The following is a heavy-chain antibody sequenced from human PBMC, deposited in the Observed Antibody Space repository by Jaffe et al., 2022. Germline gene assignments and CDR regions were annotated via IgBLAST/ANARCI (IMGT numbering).Heavy chain of an antibody. J-gene: IGHJ3*02. CDR2: ISSSSSYI. V-gene: IGHV3-21*01. Sequence: EVQLVESGGGLVKPGGSLRLSCAASGFTFSSYSMNWVRQAPGKGLEWVSSISSSSSYIYYADSVKGRFTISRDNAKNSLYLQMNSLRAEDTAVYYCARQGYCSGGSCYSGGRDDAFDIWGQGTMVTVSS. D-gene: IGHD2-15*01. CDR1: GFTFSSYS. CDR3: ARQGYCSGGSCYSGGRDDAFDI.